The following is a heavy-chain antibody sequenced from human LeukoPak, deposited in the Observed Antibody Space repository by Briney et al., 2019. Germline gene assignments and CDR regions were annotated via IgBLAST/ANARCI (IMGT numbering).Heavy chain of an antibody. V-gene: IGHV1-18*01. J-gene: IGHJ5*02. Sequence: GASVKVSCKASGYTFTSYGISWVRQAPGQGLEWMGWISAYNGNTNYAQKLQGRVTMTTDTSTSTAYMELWSLRSDDTAVYYCALLWATGSYWFDPWGRGTLVTVSS. CDR1: GYTFTSYG. CDR2: ISAYNGNT. CDR3: ALLWATGSYWFDP. D-gene: IGHD1-26*01.